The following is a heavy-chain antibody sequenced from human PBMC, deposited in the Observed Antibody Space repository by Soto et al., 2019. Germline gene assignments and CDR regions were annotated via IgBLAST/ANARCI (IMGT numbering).Heavy chain of an antibody. J-gene: IGHJ4*02. Sequence: EVQLVESGGALVQPGRSLRLSCTASGFTFDDYAMHWVRQAPGKGLEWISGISWNNSITGYADSVKGRFTISRDNAKNSLYLQMNSLRVEDTAFYYCAKGFSRYVDYWGQGTLVTGSS. D-gene: IGHD2-2*01. CDR2: ISWNNSIT. CDR1: GFTFDDYA. CDR3: AKGFSRYVDY. V-gene: IGHV3-9*01.